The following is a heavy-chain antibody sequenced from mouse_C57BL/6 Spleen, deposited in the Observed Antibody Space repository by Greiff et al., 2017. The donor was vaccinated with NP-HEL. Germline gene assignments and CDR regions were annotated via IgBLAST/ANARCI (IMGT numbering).Heavy chain of an antibody. Sequence: VQLQQSGAELVRPGASVKLSCKASGYTFTDYYINWVKQRPGQGLEWIARIYPGSGNTYYNEKFKGKATLTAEKSSSPAYMQLSSLTSEDSAVYFCAKDYSHWYFDVWGTGTTVTVAS. D-gene: IGHD1-1*01. CDR1: GYTFTDYY. J-gene: IGHJ1*03. CDR2: IYPGSGNT. CDR3: AKDYSHWYFDV. V-gene: IGHV1-76*01.